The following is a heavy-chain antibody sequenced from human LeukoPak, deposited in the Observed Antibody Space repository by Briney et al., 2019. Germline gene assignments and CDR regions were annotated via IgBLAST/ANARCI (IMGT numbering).Heavy chain of an antibody. V-gene: IGHV3-7*01. CDR1: GFTFSSYW. Sequence: GGSLRLSCAASGFTFSSYWMSWVRQAPGKGLEWVANIKQDGSEKYYVDSVKGRFTISRDNAKNSLYLQMNSLRAEDTAVYYCARDHRGGWYGFDYWGQGTLVTVSS. J-gene: IGHJ4*02. CDR3: ARDHRGGWYGFDY. D-gene: IGHD6-19*01. CDR2: IKQDGSEK.